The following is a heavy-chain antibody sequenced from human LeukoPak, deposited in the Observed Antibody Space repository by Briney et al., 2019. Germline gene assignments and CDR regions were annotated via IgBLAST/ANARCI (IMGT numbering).Heavy chain of an antibody. Sequence: GGSLRLSCAVSGLTFRSFWMSWVRQAPGKGLEWVANINQEGSEKYFVDSVKGRFTIARDNAQNSLHLQMNTLTAEDTAVYYCARERDGRFFDYWGQGTLVTVSS. J-gene: IGHJ4*02. CDR1: GLTFRSFW. CDR2: INQEGSEK. V-gene: IGHV3-7*01. D-gene: IGHD5-24*01. CDR3: ARERDGRFFDY.